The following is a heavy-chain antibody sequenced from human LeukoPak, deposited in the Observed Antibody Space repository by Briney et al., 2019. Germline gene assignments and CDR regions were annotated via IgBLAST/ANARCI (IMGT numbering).Heavy chain of an antibody. Sequence: GASVKVSCKASGYTFTGCYMHWVRQAPGQGLEWMGWINPNSGGTNYAQKFQGRVTMTRDTSISTAYMELSRLRSDDTAVYYCARDARITMIVGYYFDYWGQGTLVTVSS. CDR2: INPNSGGT. CDR1: GYTFTGCY. D-gene: IGHD3-22*01. J-gene: IGHJ4*02. CDR3: ARDARITMIVGYYFDY. V-gene: IGHV1-2*02.